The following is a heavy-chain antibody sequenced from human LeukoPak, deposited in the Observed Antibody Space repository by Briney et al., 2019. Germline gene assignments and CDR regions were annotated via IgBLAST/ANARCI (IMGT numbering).Heavy chain of an antibody. J-gene: IGHJ3*02. CDR3: ARATGAFDI. CDR2: SRNKANSYTT. Sequence: GGSLRLSCAASGLTFSDHYMDWVRQAPGQGLEWVGRSRNKANSYTTEYAASVKGRFTISRDDSKNSLYLQMNSLKTEDTAVYYCARATGAFDIWGQGTMVTVSS. D-gene: IGHD1-14*01. CDR1: GLTFSDHY. V-gene: IGHV3-72*01.